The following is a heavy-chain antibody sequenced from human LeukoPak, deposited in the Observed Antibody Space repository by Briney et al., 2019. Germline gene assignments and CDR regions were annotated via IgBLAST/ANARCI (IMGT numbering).Heavy chain of an antibody. CDR2: ISGSGSGT. CDR1: GFIFSSYS. V-gene: IGHV3-23*01. CDR3: AKGGIAAAGTSFYFDY. D-gene: IGHD6-13*01. Sequence: GGSLRLSCAASGFIFSSYSMNWVRQAPGKGLEWVSGISGSGSGTYYPDSVKGRFTISRDNSKNTLYLQMNSLRAEDTAVYYCAKGGIAAAGTSFYFDYWGQGTLVTVSS. J-gene: IGHJ4*02.